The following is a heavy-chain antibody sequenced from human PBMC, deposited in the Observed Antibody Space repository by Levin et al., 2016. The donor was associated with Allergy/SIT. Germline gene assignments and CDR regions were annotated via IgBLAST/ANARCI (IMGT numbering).Heavy chain of an antibody. Sequence: GESLKISCVASGFNFRNYDMSWIRQAPGKGLEWVSSFRFGDSKTFYADSVKGRFTISRDNSKNTLYLQMNSLRLEDTARYYCAKSLVFVTGHFDPWGQGTLVTVSS. J-gene: IGHJ5*02. CDR1: GFNFRNYD. CDR3: AKSLVFVTGHFDP. CDR2: FRFGDSKT. D-gene: IGHD1-20*01. V-gene: IGHV3-23*01.